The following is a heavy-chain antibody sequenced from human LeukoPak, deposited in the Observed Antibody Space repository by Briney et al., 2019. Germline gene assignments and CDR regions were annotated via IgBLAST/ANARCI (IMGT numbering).Heavy chain of an antibody. CDR2: IKQDGSEK. D-gene: IGHD6-25*01. CDR3: ARDQGSGDLDY. Sequence: GGSLRLSCAASGFTFSSYWMSWVRQAPGKGLEWVANIKQDGSEKYYVDSVKGRFTISRDNAENSLYLQMNSLRAEDTAVYYCARDQGSGDLDYWGQGTLVTVSS. V-gene: IGHV3-7*01. CDR1: GFTFSSYW. J-gene: IGHJ4*02.